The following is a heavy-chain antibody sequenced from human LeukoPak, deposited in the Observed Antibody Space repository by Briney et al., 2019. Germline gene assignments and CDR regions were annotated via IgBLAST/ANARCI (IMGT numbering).Heavy chain of an antibody. CDR3: ARRLGGTSTGFDY. D-gene: IGHD2-2*01. CDR2: IHYSGST. Sequence: KPSETLSLTCTVSGGSISSYYWSWIRQPPGKGLECIGSIHYSGSTTYNPSLKSRVTISVDTSKNQFSLKLSSVTAADTAVYYCARRLGGTSTGFDYWGQGTLVTVSS. V-gene: IGHV4-59*08. J-gene: IGHJ4*02. CDR1: GGSISSYY.